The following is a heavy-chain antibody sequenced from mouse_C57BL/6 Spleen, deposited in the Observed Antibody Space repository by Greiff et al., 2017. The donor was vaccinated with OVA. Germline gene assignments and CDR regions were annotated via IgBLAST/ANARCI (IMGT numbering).Heavy chain of an antibody. CDR1: GYTFTSYW. D-gene: IGHD3-2*02. CDR3: ARRPTGSGYAMDY. V-gene: IGHV1-52*01. Sequence: QVQLQQPGAELVKPGASVKLSCKASGYTFTSYWMHWVKQRPIQGLEWIGNIDPSDSETHYNQKFKDKATLTVDKSSSTAYMQLSSLTSEDSAVYYCARRPTGSGYAMDYWGQGTSGTVSS. J-gene: IGHJ4*01. CDR2: IDPSDSET.